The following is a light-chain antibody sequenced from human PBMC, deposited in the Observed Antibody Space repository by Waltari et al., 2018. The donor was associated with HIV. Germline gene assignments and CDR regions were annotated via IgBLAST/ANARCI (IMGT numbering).Light chain of an antibody. CDR3: GAWDDSLRIYV. J-gene: IGLJ1*01. V-gene: IGLV1-47*01. CDR2: RSD. Sequence: QSVLTQPPSASGTPGQRVTISCSGSSSHIGSIYVYWYQHLPGAAPKLPIYRSDQRPSGVPDRFSGTKSGTSASLTISGLRSEDEGDYYCGAWDDSLRIYVFGTGTKVTVL. CDR1: SSHIGSIY.